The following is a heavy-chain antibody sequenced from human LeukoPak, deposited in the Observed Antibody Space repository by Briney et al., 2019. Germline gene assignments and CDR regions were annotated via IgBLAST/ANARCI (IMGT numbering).Heavy chain of an antibody. Sequence: ASVKVSCKASGYTFTVYYMHWVRQAPGQGLEWMGWINPNSGGTNYAQKFQGRVTMTRDTSISTAYMELSRLRSDDTAVYYCARIAASYLQWLAYYFDYWGQGTLVTVSS. V-gene: IGHV1-2*02. J-gene: IGHJ4*02. D-gene: IGHD6-19*01. CDR3: ARIAASYLQWLAYYFDY. CDR1: GYTFTVYY. CDR2: INPNSGGT.